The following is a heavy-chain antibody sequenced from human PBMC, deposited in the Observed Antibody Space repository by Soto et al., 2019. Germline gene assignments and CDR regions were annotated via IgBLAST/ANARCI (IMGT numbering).Heavy chain of an antibody. Sequence: GGSLRLSCAASGFTFSSYEMNWVRQAPGKGLEWVSYISSSGSTIYYADSVKGRFTISRDNAKNSLYLQMNSLRAEDTAVYYCASPTYYDFWSGYYRDYWGQGTLVTVSS. CDR1: GFTFSSYE. D-gene: IGHD3-3*01. CDR3: ASPTYYDFWSGYYRDY. CDR2: ISSSGSTI. V-gene: IGHV3-48*03. J-gene: IGHJ4*02.